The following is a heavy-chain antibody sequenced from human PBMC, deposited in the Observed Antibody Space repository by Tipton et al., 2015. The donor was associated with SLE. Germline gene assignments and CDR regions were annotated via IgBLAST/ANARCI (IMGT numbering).Heavy chain of an antibody. CDR2: IYYSGST. V-gene: IGHV4-39*02. J-gene: IGHJ4*02. D-gene: IGHD1-14*01. Sequence: TLSLTCTVSGGSITTTTYYWGWIRQSPGKGLEWIGSIYYSGSTYYNPSLKSRVTISVDTSKNHFSRKLDSVSAADAAVYYCASHVAESPWASTKDIYYFDSWGQGTLVTVSS. CDR1: GGSITTTTYY. CDR3: ASHVAESPWASTKDIYYFDS.